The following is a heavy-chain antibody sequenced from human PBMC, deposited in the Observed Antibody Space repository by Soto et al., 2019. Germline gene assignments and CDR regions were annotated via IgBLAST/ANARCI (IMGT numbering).Heavy chain of an antibody. CDR2: IFESGTT. V-gene: IGHV4-30-4*01. CDR1: GGSITSDYSC. CDR3: ARGPSGDKVHY. D-gene: IGHD7-27*01. Sequence: SETLPLTCTVSGGSITSDYSCWSWIRQPPGEGLEWIGHIFESGTTYSNPSLRSQVAISLDTSKNHFSLTLSSVTAADTAVYYCARGPSGDKVHYWGQGALVTVS. J-gene: IGHJ4*02.